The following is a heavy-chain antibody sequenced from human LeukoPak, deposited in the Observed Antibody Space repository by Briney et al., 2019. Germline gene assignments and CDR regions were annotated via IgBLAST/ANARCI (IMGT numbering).Heavy chain of an antibody. D-gene: IGHD6-13*01. Sequence: ASVKVSCKASGYTFTSYDINWVRQATGQGLEWMGWMNPNSGNTGYAQKFQGRVTMTRSTSISTAYMELSSLRSEDTAVYYCAREGYSSSWYDSYYYYMDVWGKGTTVTVSS. J-gene: IGHJ6*03. CDR2: MNPNSGNT. V-gene: IGHV1-8*01. CDR3: AREGYSSSWYDSYYYYMDV. CDR1: GYTFTSYD.